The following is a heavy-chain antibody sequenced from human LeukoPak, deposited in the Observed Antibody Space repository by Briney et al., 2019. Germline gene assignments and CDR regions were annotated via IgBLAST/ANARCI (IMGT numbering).Heavy chain of an antibody. CDR3: ARGRGYSSGWYSWFDP. D-gene: IGHD6-19*01. CDR1: GDSVSSDSAA. Sequence: SQTLSLTCAISGDSVSSDSAAWNWIRQSPSRGLEWLGRTYYRSKWYNDYAVSVKSRITINPDTSKNQFSLQLNSVTPEDTAVYYCARGRGYSSGWYSWFDPWGQGTLVTVSS. CDR2: TYYRSKWYN. V-gene: IGHV6-1*01. J-gene: IGHJ5*02.